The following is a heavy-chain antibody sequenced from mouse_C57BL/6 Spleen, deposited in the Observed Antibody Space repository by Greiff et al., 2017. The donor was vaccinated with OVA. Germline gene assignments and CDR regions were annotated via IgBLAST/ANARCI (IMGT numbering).Heavy chain of an antibody. CDR2: IHPNSGST. D-gene: IGHD2-5*01. CDR1: GYTFTSYW. J-gene: IGHJ2*01. Sequence: QVQLKQPGAELVKPGASVKLSCKASGYTFTSYWMHWVKQRPGQGLEWIGMIHPNSGSTNYNEKFKSKATLTVDKSSSTAYMQLSSLTSEDSAVYYCAREDYSNYVGVFDYWGQGTTLTVSS. CDR3: AREDYSNYVGVFDY. V-gene: IGHV1-64*01.